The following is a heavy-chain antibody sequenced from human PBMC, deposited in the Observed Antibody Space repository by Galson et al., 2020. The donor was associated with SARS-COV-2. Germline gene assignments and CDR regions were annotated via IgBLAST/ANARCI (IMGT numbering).Heavy chain of an antibody. CDR3: ARDVSGGASDI. D-gene: IGHD1-26*01. J-gene: IGHJ3*02. CDR1: GFTFTNYA. CDR2: ISHDGRIE. Sequence: GGSLRLSCAASGFTFTNYAIHWVRQAPGKGLEWVAVISHDGRIEVYADSVKGRFTISRDNSENMLFLQMYSLRADDTAVYYCARDVSGGASDIWGQGTMVTVSS. V-gene: IGHV3-30*04.